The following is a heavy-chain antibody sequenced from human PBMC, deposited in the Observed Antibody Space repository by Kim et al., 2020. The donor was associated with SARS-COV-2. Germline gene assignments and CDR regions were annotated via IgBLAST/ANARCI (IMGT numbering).Heavy chain of an antibody. CDR1: GFTFSSYG. D-gene: IGHD2-2*01. CDR3: ARDVGYCSSATCHGAFYI. J-gene: IGHJ3*02. CDR2: IWYDGSNK. V-gene: IGHV3-33*01. Sequence: GGSLRLSCAASGFTFSSYGMHWVRQPPGKGLEWVAVIWYDGSNKYYADSVKGRFTISRDNSKNTLYLQMNSLRAEDTAVYHCARDVGYCSSATCHGAFYIWGQRRMGSVSS.